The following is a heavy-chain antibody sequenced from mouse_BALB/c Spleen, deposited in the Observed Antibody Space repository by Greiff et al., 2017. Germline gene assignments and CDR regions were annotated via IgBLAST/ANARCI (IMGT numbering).Heavy chain of an antibody. CDR3: ARHGDYDVNYAMDY. CDR2: INSNGGST. Sequence: EVKVVESGGGLVKLGGSLKLSCAASGFTFSSYYMSWVRQTPEKRLELVAAINSNGGSTYYPDTVKGRFTISRDNAKNTLYLQMSSLKSEDTALYYCARHGDYDVNYAMDYWGQGTSVTVSS. J-gene: IGHJ4*01. D-gene: IGHD2-4*01. CDR1: GFTFSSYY. V-gene: IGHV5-6-2*01.